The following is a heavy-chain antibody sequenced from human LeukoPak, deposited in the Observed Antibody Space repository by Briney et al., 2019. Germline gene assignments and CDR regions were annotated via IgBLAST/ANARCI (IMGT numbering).Heavy chain of an antibody. Sequence: PSETLCLTCAVSGYSISSGYYWAWIRQPPGKGLEWIGNIYYSGTTLYNPSLKSRLTISVDTSKNQFSLKLSSVTAADTAVYYCARRWSNGYKYRAYDLWGQGTMVSVSS. CDR1: GYSISSGYY. CDR2: IYYSGTT. J-gene: IGHJ3*01. CDR3: ARRWSNGYKYRAYDL. V-gene: IGHV4-38-2*01. D-gene: IGHD3-16*01.